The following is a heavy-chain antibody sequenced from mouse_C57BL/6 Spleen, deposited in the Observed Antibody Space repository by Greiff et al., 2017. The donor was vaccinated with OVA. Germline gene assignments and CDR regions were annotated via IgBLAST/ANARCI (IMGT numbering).Heavy chain of an antibody. CDR2: IWRGGST. V-gene: IGHV2-5*01. J-gene: IGHJ2*01. CDR1: GFSLTSYG. CDR3: AKGRTTVVGGTFFDY. D-gene: IGHD1-1*01. Sequence: QVQLQQSGPGLVQPSQSLSITCTVSGFSLTSYGVHWVRQSPGKGLEWLGVIWRGGSTDYNAAFMSRLSITKDNSKSQVFFKMNSLQADDTAIYYCAKGRTTVVGGTFFDYWGQGTTLTVSS.